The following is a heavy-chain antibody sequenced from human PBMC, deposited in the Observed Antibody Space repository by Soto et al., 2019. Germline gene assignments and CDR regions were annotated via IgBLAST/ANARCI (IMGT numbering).Heavy chain of an antibody. Sequence: QVQLVQSGAEVKKPGASVKVSCKASGYTFTSYGISWVRQAPGHGPEWMGRISTYNGNTNYVQKLQGRVTMTTDTSSNTAYLELRSLRYDDTAVYHCARDPGYSTTWHQAFDIWGQGTMVTVSS. V-gene: IGHV1-18*01. CDR2: ISTYNGNT. J-gene: IGHJ3*02. CDR3: ARDPGYSTTWHQAFDI. D-gene: IGHD6-13*01. CDR1: GYTFTSYG.